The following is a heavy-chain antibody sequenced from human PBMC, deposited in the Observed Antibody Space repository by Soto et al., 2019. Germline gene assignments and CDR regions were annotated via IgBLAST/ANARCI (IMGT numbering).Heavy chain of an antibody. V-gene: IGHV3-23*01. Sequence: EVQLLDSGGGLVQPGGSLRLSCAASGFTFSCCAMSWVRQAPGKGLEWVSTIHGDGDYMQYTDSVKGRFTISRDNSRNTPYLHMDGLRGDDTAVLHCVNNRAGGSHPHWSVASWGRGTVVPVSS. CDR2: IHGDGDYM. CDR3: VNNRAGGSHPHWSVAS. CDR1: GFTFSCCA. J-gene: IGHJ2*01. D-gene: IGHD1-26*01.